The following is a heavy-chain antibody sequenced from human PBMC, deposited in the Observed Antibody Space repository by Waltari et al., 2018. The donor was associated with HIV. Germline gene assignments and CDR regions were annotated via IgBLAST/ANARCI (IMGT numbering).Heavy chain of an antibody. D-gene: IGHD3-10*01. J-gene: IGHJ6*02. V-gene: IGHV3-53*01. Sequence: VQLAESGGGVVQTGGSLRHPSSASGVSVRGTYLRWFRQAPGKGLQWVTVLYTEGRPQYIDPVKGRFTSFRGDSKNTLYLPMNSLGVGDTAIYYCARMKRSYGSGQSRYFYFGMDVWGQGTTVIISS. CDR1: GVSVRGTY. CDR2: LYTEGRP. CDR3: ARMKRSYGSGQSRYFYFGMDV.